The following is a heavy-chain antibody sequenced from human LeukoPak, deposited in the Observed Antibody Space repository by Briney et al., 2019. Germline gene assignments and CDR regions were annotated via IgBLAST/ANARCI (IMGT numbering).Heavy chain of an antibody. CDR2: ISSSSSNA. Sequence: GGSLRLSCAASGFTFSSYGMSWVRQAPGKGLEWVAYISSSSSNAYYADSVKGRFTISRDNAKNSLYLQMNSLRAEDTAVYYCARVNRMVPGYCSGGTCPGDYWGQGTLVTVSS. V-gene: IGHV3-48*01. CDR3: ARVNRMVPGYCSGGTCPGDY. D-gene: IGHD2-15*01. CDR1: GFTFSSYG. J-gene: IGHJ4*02.